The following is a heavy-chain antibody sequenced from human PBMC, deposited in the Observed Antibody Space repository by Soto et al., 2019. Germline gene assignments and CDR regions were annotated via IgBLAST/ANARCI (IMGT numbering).Heavy chain of an antibody. CDR2: IYYSGST. D-gene: IGHD6-19*01. Sequence: SETLSLTCTVPGGSISSYYWSWIRHPPGKGLEWIGYIYYSGSTNYNPSLKSRVTISVDTSKNQFSLKLSSVTAADTAVYYCASHLRLGGAVAPNAFPHWGRGTLVIVSA. V-gene: IGHV4-59*08. J-gene: IGHJ1*01. CDR1: GGSISSYY. CDR3: ASHLRLGGAVAPNAFPH.